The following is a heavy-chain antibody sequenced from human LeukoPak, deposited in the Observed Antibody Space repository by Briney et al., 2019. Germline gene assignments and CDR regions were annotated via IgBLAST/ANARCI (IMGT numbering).Heavy chain of an antibody. CDR1: GYTFTGYY. V-gene: IGHV1-2*02. D-gene: IGHD3-10*01. Sequence: ASVKVSCKASGYTFTGYYMHWVRQAPGQGLEWMGWINPNSGGTNYAQKFQGRVTMIRDTSISTAYMELSRLRSDDTAVYYCAAYYYGSGAPGWFDPWGQGTPVTVSS. J-gene: IGHJ5*02. CDR2: INPNSGGT. CDR3: AAYYYGSGAPGWFDP.